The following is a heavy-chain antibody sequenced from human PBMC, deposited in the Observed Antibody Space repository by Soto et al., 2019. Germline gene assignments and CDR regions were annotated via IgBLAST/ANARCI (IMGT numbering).Heavy chain of an antibody. V-gene: IGHV4-30-4*01. D-gene: IGHD4-17*01. Sequence: PSETLSLTCTVSGGSISDDDYYWNWIRQAPGKGLEWIGHIYYNGNTYYNPSLKSRLTMSLETSQNQFSLHLTSVIAADSALYFCARAKTVTSSFFFYALDVWGQGTTVTVSS. CDR1: GGSISDDDYY. J-gene: IGHJ6*02. CDR2: IYYNGNT. CDR3: ARAKTVTSSFFFYALDV.